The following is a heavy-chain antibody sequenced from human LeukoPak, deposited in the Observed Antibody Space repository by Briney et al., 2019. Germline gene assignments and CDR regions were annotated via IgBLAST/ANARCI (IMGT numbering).Heavy chain of an antibody. Sequence: PSETLSLTCTVSGGSISSSSYYWGWIRQPPGKGLEWIGSLYYSGSTDYNPSLKSRVTISVDTSKNQFSLKLNSVTAADTAVYYCARAQGWYGVRGHFDNWGQGTLVTVSS. CDR2: LYYSGST. CDR1: GGSISSSSYY. J-gene: IGHJ4*02. CDR3: ARAQGWYGVRGHFDN. D-gene: IGHD3-10*01. V-gene: IGHV4-39*07.